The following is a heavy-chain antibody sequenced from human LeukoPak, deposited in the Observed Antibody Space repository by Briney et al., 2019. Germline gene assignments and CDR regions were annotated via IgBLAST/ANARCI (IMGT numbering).Heavy chain of an antibody. D-gene: IGHD4-23*01. CDR2: INHSGST. CDR3: ARGETTVAREGAFDI. CDR1: GGSFSGYY. J-gene: IGHJ3*02. V-gene: IGHV4-34*01. Sequence: SETLSLTCAVYGGSFSGYYWSWIRQPPEKGLEWIGEINHSGSTNYNPSLKSRVTISVDTSKNQFSLKLSSVTAADTAVYYCARGETTVAREGAFDIWGQGTMVTVSS.